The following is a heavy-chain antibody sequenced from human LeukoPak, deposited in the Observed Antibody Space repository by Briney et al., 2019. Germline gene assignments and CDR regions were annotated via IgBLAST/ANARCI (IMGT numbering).Heavy chain of an antibody. CDR3: ATDHQPGCDP. V-gene: IGHV4-61*01. CDR2: IYYSGST. Sequence: SETLSLTCIVSGGSISSSYYWGWIRQPPGKGLEWIGYIYYSGSTNYNPSLKSRVTISVDTSKNQFSLRLGSVTAADTAVYYCATDHQPGCDPWGQGTLVIVSS. J-gene: IGHJ5*02. CDR1: GGSISSSYY.